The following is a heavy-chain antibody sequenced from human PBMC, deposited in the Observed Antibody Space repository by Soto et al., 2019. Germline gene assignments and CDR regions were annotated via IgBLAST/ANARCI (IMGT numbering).Heavy chain of an antibody. J-gene: IGHJ6*03. CDR3: ARRLMATSPFYYYYYYVDV. V-gene: IGHV4-39*01. CDR1: GGSISSSSYY. Sequence: SETLSLTCTVSGGSISSSSYYWGWIRQPPGKGLEWIGSIYYSGSTYYNPSLKSRVTISVDTSKNQFSLKLSSVTAADTAVYYCARRLMATSPFYYYYYYVDVWGKGTTVTVSS. D-gene: IGHD5-12*01. CDR2: IYYSGST.